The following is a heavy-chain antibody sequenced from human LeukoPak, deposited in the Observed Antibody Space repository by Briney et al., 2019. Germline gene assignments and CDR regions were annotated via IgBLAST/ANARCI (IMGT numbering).Heavy chain of an antibody. D-gene: IGHD3-9*01. V-gene: IGHV3-23*01. J-gene: IGHJ4*02. CDR3: AKDHYDILTGYYFWYDY. Sequence: GGSLRLSCAASGFTFSSYAMSWVRQAPGKGLEWVSAISGSGGSTYCADSVKGRFTISRDNSKNTLYLQMNSLRAEDTAVYYCAKDHYDILTGYYFWYDYWGQGTLVTVSS. CDR1: GFTFSSYA. CDR2: ISGSGGST.